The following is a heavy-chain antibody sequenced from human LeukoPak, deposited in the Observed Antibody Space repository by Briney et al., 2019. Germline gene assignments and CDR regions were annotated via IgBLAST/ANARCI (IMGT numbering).Heavy chain of an antibody. V-gene: IGHV1-2*02. Sequence: ASVKVSCKTSGYSFTGYYMHWVRQAPGQGLEWMGWINSKNGGTNYPQKFQGRVTMTTDTSVGTAYMELSSVASDDTAVYYCARRGAYFDYWGQGTLVTVSS. CDR1: GYSFTGYY. CDR2: INSKNGGT. CDR3: ARRGAYFDY. J-gene: IGHJ4*02.